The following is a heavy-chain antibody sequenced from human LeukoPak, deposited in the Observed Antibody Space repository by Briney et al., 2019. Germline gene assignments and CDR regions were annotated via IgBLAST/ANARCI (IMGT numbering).Heavy chain of an antibody. Sequence: PGGSLRLSCAASGFTFSSYAMSWVRQAPGKGLEWVSAISGSGGSTYYADSVKGRFTISRDNSKTTLYLQMNSLRAEDTAVYYCAKDGDYCSSTSCYTVGVPDLDYWGQGTLVTVSS. V-gene: IGHV3-23*01. CDR2: ISGSGGST. J-gene: IGHJ4*02. CDR3: AKDGDYCSSTSCYTVGVPDLDY. CDR1: GFTFSSYA. D-gene: IGHD2-2*02.